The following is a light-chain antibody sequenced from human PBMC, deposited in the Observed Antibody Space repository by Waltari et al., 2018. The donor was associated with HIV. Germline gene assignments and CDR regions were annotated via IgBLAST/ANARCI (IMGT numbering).Light chain of an antibody. CDR3: SSYTSSSTSVV. CDR2: DVN. J-gene: IGLJ2*01. CDR1: RSHVGGDKL. V-gene: IGLV2-14*03. Sequence: QSALTQPASVSASPGPPLTIASTGTRSHVGGDKLVCWYQQHPGKAPKLMIYDVNNRPSGISDRFSASKSGNTASLTISGLQAEDEADYYCSSYTSSSTSVVFGGGTKLTVL.